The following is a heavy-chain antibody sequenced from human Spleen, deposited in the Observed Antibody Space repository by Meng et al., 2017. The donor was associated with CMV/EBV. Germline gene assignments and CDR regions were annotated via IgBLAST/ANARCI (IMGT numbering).Heavy chain of an antibody. J-gene: IGHJ4*02. V-gene: IGHV3-11*04. D-gene: IGHD1-26*01. CDR1: GFTFSDYY. Sequence: GESLKISCVVSGFTFSDYYMTWIRQAPGRGLEWVSHISSTGSFTYYADSAKGRFTISRDNAKNSLYLQMNSLRAEDTAVYYCARDYGTTWELLESPYYFDYWGQGTLVTVSS. CDR2: ISSTGSFT. CDR3: ARDYGTTWELLESPYYFDY.